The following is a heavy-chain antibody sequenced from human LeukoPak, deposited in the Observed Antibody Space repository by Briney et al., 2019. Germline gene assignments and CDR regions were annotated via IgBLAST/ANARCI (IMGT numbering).Heavy chain of an antibody. V-gene: IGHV3-21*01. CDR2: ISSSSTYI. CDR3: ARDHEQVVQLDAFDI. CDR1: GFTFSSYS. D-gene: IGHD1-1*01. Sequence: PGGSLRLSXAASGFTFSSYSMNWVRQAPGKGLEWVWSISSSSTYIYYADSVKGRFTISRDDAKNSLYLQMNSLRAEDTAVYFCARDHEQVVQLDAFDIWGQGTMVTVSS. J-gene: IGHJ3*02.